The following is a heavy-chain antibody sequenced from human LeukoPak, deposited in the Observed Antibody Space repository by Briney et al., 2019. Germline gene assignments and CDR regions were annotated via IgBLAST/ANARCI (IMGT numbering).Heavy chain of an antibody. V-gene: IGHV4-34*01. Sequence: SETLSLTCAVYGVSFSGYYWSWIRQPPGKGLEWIGEINHSGSTNYNPSLKSRVTISVDTSKNQFSLKLSSVTAADTAVYYCARDVRSSSWYGYYYYYYMDVWGKGTTVTVSS. D-gene: IGHD6-13*01. CDR2: INHSGST. J-gene: IGHJ6*03. CDR3: ARDVRSSSWYGYYYYYYMDV. CDR1: GVSFSGYY.